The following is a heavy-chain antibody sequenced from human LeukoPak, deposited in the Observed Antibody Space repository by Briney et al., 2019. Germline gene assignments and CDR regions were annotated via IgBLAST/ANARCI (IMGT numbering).Heavy chain of an antibody. J-gene: IGHJ6*02. D-gene: IGHD3-9*01. CDR3: ATHRNELRYFDWLANYNNDGMDV. Sequence: ASVKVSCTVSGYLVTELSMLWVRQAPGKGVEGLGGFDPEDGETIYAQKFKGRVTMTEDTSTDTAYMKLSSLRSENTALFYFATHRNELRYFDWLANYNNDGMDVWGQGTTVTVSS. CDR1: GYLVTELS. V-gene: IGHV1-24*01. CDR2: FDPEDGET.